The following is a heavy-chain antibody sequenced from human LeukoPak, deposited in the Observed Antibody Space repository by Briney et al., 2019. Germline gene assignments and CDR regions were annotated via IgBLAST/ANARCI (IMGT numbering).Heavy chain of an antibody. Sequence: ASVKVSCKASGYTFTGYYIHWVRQAPGQGFEWTGRIDSNSGGTNYAQNFQGRVTMTRDTSISTVYMELISLRSDDTAVYYCAREMNYDDYRTSDYWGQGTLVTVSS. CDR3: AREMNYDDYRTSDY. V-gene: IGHV1-2*02. D-gene: IGHD4-17*01. J-gene: IGHJ4*02. CDR2: IDSNSGGT. CDR1: GYTFTGYY.